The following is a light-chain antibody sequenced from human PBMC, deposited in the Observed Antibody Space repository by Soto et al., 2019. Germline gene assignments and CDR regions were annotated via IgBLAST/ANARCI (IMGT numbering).Light chain of an antibody. Sequence: LSACMGKGEISTCGACQSISSYLNWYHQKPGKAPKLLIYAASSLQSGVPSRFSGSGSGTECTRSIIWLQPEDCATYYCLLSHSCLWTVGEGTKVDIK. CDR3: LLSHSCLWT. V-gene: IGKV1-39*01. CDR1: QSISSY. J-gene: IGKJ1*01. CDR2: AAS.